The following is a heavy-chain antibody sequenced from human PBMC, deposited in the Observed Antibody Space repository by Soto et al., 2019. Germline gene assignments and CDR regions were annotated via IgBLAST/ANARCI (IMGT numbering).Heavy chain of an antibody. CDR2: IIPGNGNT. CDR3: ARGSGGLLPFFNS. Sequence: QPQLVQSGAELKKPGASVKVSCKASRYTFTNYAIYWVRQPPGQRLEWMGWIIPGNGNTKYSRKFQVRCTMTSDNSVTTAYMHLSILPSQDTAVYFCARGSGGLLPFFNSWSQGTLGTIST. CDR1: RYTFTNYA. D-gene: IGHD1-26*01. J-gene: IGHJ4*02. V-gene: IGHV1-3*01.